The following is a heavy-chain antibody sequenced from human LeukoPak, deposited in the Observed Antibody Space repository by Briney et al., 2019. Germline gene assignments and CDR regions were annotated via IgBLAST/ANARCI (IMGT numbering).Heavy chain of an antibody. J-gene: IGHJ4*02. CDR2: IIPIFGTA. CDR1: GGTFSSYA. V-gene: IGHV1-69*01. Sequence: SVKVSCKASGGTFSSYAISWVRQAPGQGLEWMGGIIPIFGTANYAQKFQGRVTITADESTSTAYMELSSLRSEDTAVYYCAREQASVTTPDYWCQGTLVTVSS. D-gene: IGHD4-11*01. CDR3: AREQASVTTPDY.